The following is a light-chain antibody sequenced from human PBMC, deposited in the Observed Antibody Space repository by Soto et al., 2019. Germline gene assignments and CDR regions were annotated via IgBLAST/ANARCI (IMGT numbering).Light chain of an antibody. CDR1: QSVSSSY. CDR2: GVS. J-gene: IGKJ1*01. V-gene: IGKV3-20*01. CDR3: HQYDSSPKT. Sequence: EIVLTQSPGTLSLSPGERAPLSCRASQSVSSSYLAWYQHKPGQAPRLLISGVSSRATGIPDRFSGSGSGTLFTLTISRLEPEDFAVYYCHQYDSSPKTFGQGTKVEIK.